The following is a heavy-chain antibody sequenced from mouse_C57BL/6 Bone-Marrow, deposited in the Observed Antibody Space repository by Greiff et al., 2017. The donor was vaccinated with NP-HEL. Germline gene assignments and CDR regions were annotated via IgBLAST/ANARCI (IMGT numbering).Heavy chain of an antibody. CDR2: IYPRDGST. CDR3: ARIYYDYPYYFDY. D-gene: IGHD2-4*01. J-gene: IGHJ2*01. CDR1: GYTFTDHT. Sequence: VQGVESDAELVKPGASVKISCKVSGYTFTDHTIHWMKQRPEQGLEWIGYIYPRDGSTKYNEKFKGKATLTADKSSSTAYMQLNSLTSEDSAVYFCARIYYDYPYYFDYWGQGTTLTVSS. V-gene: IGHV1-78*01.